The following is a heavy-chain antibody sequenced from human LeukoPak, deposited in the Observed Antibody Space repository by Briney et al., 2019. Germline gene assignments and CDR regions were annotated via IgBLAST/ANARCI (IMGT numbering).Heavy chain of an antibody. D-gene: IGHD6-6*01. CDR2: ISWNSGSI. V-gene: IGHV3-9*03. CDR3: AREYSSSSGAGYYYCYYMDV. J-gene: IGHJ6*03. Sequence: GGSLRLSCAASGFTFDDYAMHWVRQAPGKGLEWVSGISWNSGSIGYADSVKGRFTISRDNAKNSLYLQMNSLRAEDMALYYCAREYSSSSGAGYYYCYYMDVWGKGTTVTVSS. CDR1: GFTFDDYA.